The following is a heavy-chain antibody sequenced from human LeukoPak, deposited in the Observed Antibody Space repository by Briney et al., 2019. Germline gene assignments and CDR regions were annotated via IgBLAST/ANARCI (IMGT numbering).Heavy chain of an antibody. CDR3: AKYSSSSIPVNYFDY. CDR1: GFTFSNYA. CDR2: ISGNGGNT. J-gene: IGHJ4*02. Sequence: GGSLRLSCAASGFTFSNYAMGWVRQAPGKGLEWVSAISGNGGNTYYADSVKGRFTISRDNSKNTLYMQINILRAEDTAVYYCAKYSSSSIPVNYFDYWGQGTLVTVSS. V-gene: IGHV3-23*01. D-gene: IGHD6-13*01.